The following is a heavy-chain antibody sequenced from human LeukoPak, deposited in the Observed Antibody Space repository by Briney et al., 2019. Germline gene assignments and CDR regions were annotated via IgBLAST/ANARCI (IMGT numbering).Heavy chain of an antibody. D-gene: IGHD6-19*01. CDR3: ARDSSGWYRSNWFDP. V-gene: IGHV1-69*06. CDR2: IIPIFGTA. Sequence: SVEVSCKASGGTFSSYAISWVRQAPGQGLEWMGGIIPIFGTANYAQKFQGRVTITADKSTSTAYMELSSLRSEDTAVYYCARDSSGWYRSNWFDPWGQGTLVTVSS. CDR1: GGTFSSYA. J-gene: IGHJ5*02.